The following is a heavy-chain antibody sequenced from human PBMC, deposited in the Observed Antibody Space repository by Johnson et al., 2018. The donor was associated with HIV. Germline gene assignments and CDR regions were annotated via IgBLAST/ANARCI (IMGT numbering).Heavy chain of an antibody. CDR1: GFTFSNYG. CDR3: ARGGSRTTIFGVDINLGGFDI. Sequence: QVQLVESGGGVVQPGRSLRLSCAASGFTFSNYGMHWVRQGPGKGLEWVAVMWYDGSNKYYADSVNGRLTMSRDNSKNTLYLQMNSLRAEDTAVYYCARGGSRTTIFGVDINLGGFDIWGQGTMVTVSS. V-gene: IGHV3-33*08. CDR2: MWYDGSNK. D-gene: IGHD3-3*01. J-gene: IGHJ3*02.